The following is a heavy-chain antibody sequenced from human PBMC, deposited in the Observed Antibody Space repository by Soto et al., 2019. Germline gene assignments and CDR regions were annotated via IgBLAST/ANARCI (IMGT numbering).Heavy chain of an antibody. CDR3: ASDSGSDDDY. D-gene: IGHD3-10*01. CDR1: GGTFSSYS. Sequence: QVQLVQSGAGVKKPGSSVKLSCTASGGTFSSYSIRWVRQAPGQGLEWMGRIIPIVGITNYAQTFQGRVTITADKSTRTAYMELSSLRCEDTAVYYCASDSGSDDDYWGQGTRFPVSS. V-gene: IGHV1-69*04. CDR2: IIPIVGIT. J-gene: IGHJ4*02.